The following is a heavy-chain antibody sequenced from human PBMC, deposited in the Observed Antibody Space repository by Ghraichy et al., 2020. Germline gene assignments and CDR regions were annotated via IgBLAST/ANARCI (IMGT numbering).Heavy chain of an antibody. Sequence: VSGGSVRSYYWSWIRQPPGRGLEWIAYVYHTGTSKCNPSLQSRVTISLDTSKNQVSLNLTSVNAADTAVYFCARGLRSSSSQGTTLDFWGQGTLVTVSS. CDR2: VYHTGTS. CDR1: GGSVRSYY. J-gene: IGHJ4*02. V-gene: IGHV4-59*02. D-gene: IGHD6-6*01. CDR3: ARGLRSSSSQGTTLDF.